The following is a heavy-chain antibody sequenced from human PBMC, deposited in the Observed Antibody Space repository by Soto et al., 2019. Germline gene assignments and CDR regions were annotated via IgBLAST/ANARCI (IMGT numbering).Heavy chain of an antibody. V-gene: IGHV5-51*01. CDR3: ATTSAAGKYYYGMDV. CDR2: IYPGDSDT. J-gene: IGHJ6*02. Sequence: GESLKISCKGSGYSFTSYWIGWVRQMPGKGLEWMGIIYPGDSDTRYSPSFQGQVTISADKSISTAYLQWSSLKASDTAMYYCATTSAAGKYYYGMDVWGQGTTVTVSS. CDR1: GYSFTSYW. D-gene: IGHD6-13*01.